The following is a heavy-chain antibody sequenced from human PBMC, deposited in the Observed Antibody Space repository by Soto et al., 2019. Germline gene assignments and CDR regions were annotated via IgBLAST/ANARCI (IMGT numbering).Heavy chain of an antibody. CDR2: IYSGGST. Sequence: GGSLRLSCAASGFTVSSNYMSWVRQAPGKGLEWVSVIYSGGSTYYADSVKGRFTISRDNSKNTLYLQMNSLRAEDTAVYYCARVLSLPEYSSPDDAFDIWGQGTMVTVSS. CDR1: GFTVSSNY. V-gene: IGHV3-53*01. CDR3: ARVLSLPEYSSPDDAFDI. D-gene: IGHD6-6*01. J-gene: IGHJ3*02.